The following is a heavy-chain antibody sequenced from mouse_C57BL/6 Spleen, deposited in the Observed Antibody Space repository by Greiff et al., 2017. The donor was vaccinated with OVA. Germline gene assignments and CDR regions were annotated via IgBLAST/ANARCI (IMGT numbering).Heavy chain of an antibody. CDR3: ASEGDYGSSAFAY. J-gene: IGHJ3*01. CDR1: GYTFTSYW. CDR2: IDPSDSET. V-gene: IGHV1-52*01. D-gene: IGHD1-1*01. Sequence: VQLQQPGAELVRPGSSVKLSCKASGYTFTSYWMHWVKQRPIQGLEWIGNIDPSDSETHYNQKFKDKATLTVDKSSSTAYMQLSSLTSEDSAVYYGASEGDYGSSAFAYWGQGNLVTVSA.